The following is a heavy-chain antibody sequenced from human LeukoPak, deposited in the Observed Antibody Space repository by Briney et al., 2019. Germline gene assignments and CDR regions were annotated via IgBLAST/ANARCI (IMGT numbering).Heavy chain of an antibody. CDR3: ARDQWELLHLFDY. J-gene: IGHJ4*02. CDR2: IYYSGST. CDR1: GGSISSYY. D-gene: IGHD1-26*01. Sequence: SETLSLTCTVSGGSISSYYWTWIRQPPGKGLEWIGYIYYSGSTNYNPSLKSRVTISVDTSKNQFSLKLSSVTAADTAVYYCARDQWELLHLFDYWGQGTLVTVSS. V-gene: IGHV4-59*12.